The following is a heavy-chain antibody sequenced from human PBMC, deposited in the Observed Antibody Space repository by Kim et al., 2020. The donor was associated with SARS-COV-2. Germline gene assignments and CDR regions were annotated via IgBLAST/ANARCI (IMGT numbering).Heavy chain of an antibody. D-gene: IGHD4-4*01. CDR3: ARVGPAYTDPFDP. CDR1: GYIFTGYY. CDR2: INPISGGT. Sequence: ASVKVSCKASGYIFTGYYMHWVRQAPGQGLEWMGWINPISGGTNYAQKFQGRVTMTRDTAISTVYMELSSLRSDDTAVYYCARVGPAYTDPFDPWGQGTLVTVSP. J-gene: IGHJ5*02. V-gene: IGHV1-2*02.